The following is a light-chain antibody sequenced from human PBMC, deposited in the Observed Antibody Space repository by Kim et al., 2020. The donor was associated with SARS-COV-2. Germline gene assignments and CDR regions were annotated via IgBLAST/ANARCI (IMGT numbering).Light chain of an antibody. CDR2: GAS. Sequence: LSPGERATRSGRASRSVTSNSLAWYQQKPGQTPRLRIYGASSRAPGIPDRFSGSGSGTDFSLTISRLEPEDFAVYYCQQYGSSPRFGGGTKVDIK. CDR3: QQYGSSPR. V-gene: IGKV3-20*01. J-gene: IGKJ4*01. CDR1: RSVTSNS.